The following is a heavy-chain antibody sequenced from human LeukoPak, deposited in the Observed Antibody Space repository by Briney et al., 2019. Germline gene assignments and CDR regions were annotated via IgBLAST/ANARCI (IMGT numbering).Heavy chain of an antibody. CDR1: GFTFDDYA. J-gene: IGHJ4*02. D-gene: IGHD7-27*01. CDR2: ISWNSGSI. Sequence: GGSLRLSCAASGFTFDDYAMHWVRQAPGKGLEWVSGISWNSGSIGYADSVKGRFTISRDNAKNSLYLQMNSLRAEDTAVYYCAREPLGFFDYWGQGTLVTVSS. V-gene: IGHV3-9*01. CDR3: AREPLGFFDY.